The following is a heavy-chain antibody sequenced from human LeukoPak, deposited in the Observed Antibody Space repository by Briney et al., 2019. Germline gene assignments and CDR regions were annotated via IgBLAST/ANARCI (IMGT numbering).Heavy chain of an antibody. CDR2: LNPDGSVK. CDR3: ARIGYSSSSLDY. J-gene: IGHJ4*02. D-gene: IGHD6-6*01. V-gene: IGHV3-7*01. CDR1: GFTFSSYA. Sequence: GGSLRLSCAASGFTFSSYAMSWVRQAPGKGLEWVANLNPDGSVKYFVGSVKGRFTVSRDNAKNSQYLQMNSLRAEDTAVYYCARIGYSSSSLDYWGQGTLVTVSS.